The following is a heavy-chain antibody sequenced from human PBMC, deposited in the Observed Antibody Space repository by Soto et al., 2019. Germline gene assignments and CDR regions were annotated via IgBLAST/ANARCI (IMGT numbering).Heavy chain of an antibody. J-gene: IGHJ6*02. Sequence: GGSLRLSCAASGFTFSSYAMHWVRQAPGKGLEWVAVISYDGSNKYYADSVKGRFTISRDNSKNTLYLQMNSLRAEDTAVYYCARDRQPEPGIAVAGTVYYYYGMDVWGQGTTVTVSS. D-gene: IGHD6-19*01. V-gene: IGHV3-30-3*01. CDR3: ARDRQPEPGIAVAGTVYYYYGMDV. CDR1: GFTFSSYA. CDR2: ISYDGSNK.